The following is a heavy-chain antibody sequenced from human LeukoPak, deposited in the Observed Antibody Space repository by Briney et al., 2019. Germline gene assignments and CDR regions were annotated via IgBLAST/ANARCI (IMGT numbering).Heavy chain of an antibody. D-gene: IGHD6-6*01. V-gene: IGHV4-34*01. J-gene: IGHJ6*03. CDR2: INHSGST. Sequence: PSETLSLTCAVYGGSFSGYYWSWIRQPPGKGLEWIGEINHSGSTNYNPSLKSRVTISVDTSKNQFSLKLSSVPAADTAVYYCARGRGSSSSRVAYYYYYMDVWGKGTTVSVSS. CDR3: ARGRGSSSSRVAYYYYYMDV. CDR1: GGSFSGYY.